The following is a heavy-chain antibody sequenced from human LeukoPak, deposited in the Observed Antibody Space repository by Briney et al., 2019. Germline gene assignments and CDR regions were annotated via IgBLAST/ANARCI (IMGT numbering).Heavy chain of an antibody. J-gene: IGHJ4*02. CDR1: GYTFTGYD. V-gene: IGHV1-18*01. CDR3: ARSPSGYYDFWSGYYLAYFDY. CDR2: ISAYNGNT. D-gene: IGHD3-3*01. Sequence: ASVKVSCKTSGYTFTGYDISWVRQAPGQGLEWMGWISAYNGNTNYAQELQGRVTMTTDTSTSTAYMELRSLRSDDTAVYYCARSPSGYYDFWSGYYLAYFDYWGQGTLVTVSS.